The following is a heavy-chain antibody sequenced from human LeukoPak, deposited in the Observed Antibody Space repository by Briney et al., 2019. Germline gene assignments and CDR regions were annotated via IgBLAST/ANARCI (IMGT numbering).Heavy chain of an antibody. CDR3: DHRGYIWDFDS. CDR2: IGTYGGDT. CDR1: TSR. Sequence: TSRISWQRQAPGQGPEWMGWIGTYGGDTYYSHKYQGRIIVTTDTPPSTVHMDLNHLRADETPGDYGDHRGYIWDFDSWGEGTLVTVSS. J-gene: IGHJ5*01. V-gene: IGHV1-18*01. D-gene: IGHD3-16*02.